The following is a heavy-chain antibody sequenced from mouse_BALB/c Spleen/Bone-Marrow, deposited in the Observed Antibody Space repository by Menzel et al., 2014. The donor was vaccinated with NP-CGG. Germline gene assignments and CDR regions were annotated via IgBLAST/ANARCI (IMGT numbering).Heavy chain of an antibody. Sequence: SGPELVKPGASVKISCKASGYTFTDYNMHWVKQSHGKSLEWIGYIYPYNGGTGYNQKFKSKATLTVDNSSSTAYMELRSLTSEDSAVYYCARIRYDWYFDVWGAGTTVTVSS. CDR3: ARIRYDWYFDV. D-gene: IGHD2-14*01. J-gene: IGHJ1*01. CDR2: IYPYNGGT. CDR1: GYTFTDYN. V-gene: IGHV1S29*02.